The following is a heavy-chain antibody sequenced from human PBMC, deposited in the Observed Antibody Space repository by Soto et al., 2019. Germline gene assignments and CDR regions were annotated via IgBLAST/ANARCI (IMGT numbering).Heavy chain of an antibody. V-gene: IGHV3-23*01. J-gene: IGHJ5*02. CDR1: GCTFSTYT. D-gene: IGHD3-9*01. CDR2: INDPGSPK. Sequence: PGGSLRLSCAASGCTFSTYTMNWVRQPPGKGLEWVSGINDPGSPKYNPASMKGRITSSKDNSNQLLFQQMNSLRDEGTVVYYFAKERHPDGIWTFDPWGPGTLVTVPS. CDR3: AKERHPDGIWTFDP.